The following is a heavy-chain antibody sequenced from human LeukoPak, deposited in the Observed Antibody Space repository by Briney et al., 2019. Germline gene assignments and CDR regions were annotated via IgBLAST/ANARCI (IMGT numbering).Heavy chain of an antibody. V-gene: IGHV3-30*04. Sequence: PGRSLRLSCAASGFTFSSYAMHWVRQAPGKGLEWVAVISYDGSNKYYADSVKGRFTISRDNSKNTLYLQMNSLRAEDTAVYYCAREQHGYGGNYYGMDVWGKGTTVTVSS. CDR3: AREQHGYGGNYYGMDV. CDR2: ISYDGSNK. J-gene: IGHJ6*04. CDR1: GFTFSSYA. D-gene: IGHD5-12*01.